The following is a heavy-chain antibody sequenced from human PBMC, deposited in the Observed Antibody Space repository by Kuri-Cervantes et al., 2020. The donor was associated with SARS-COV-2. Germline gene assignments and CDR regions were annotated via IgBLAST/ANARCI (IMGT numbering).Heavy chain of an antibody. CDR1: GYSISSGYY. Sequence: GSLRLSCAVSGYSISSGYYWGWIRQPPGKGLEWIGSIYHSGSTNYNPSLKSRVTMSVDTSKNQLSLKLSSVTAADTAVYYCARHNNCSGGSCYAGPFDYWGQGTLVTVSS. CDR3: ARHNNCSGGSCYAGPFDY. D-gene: IGHD2-15*01. V-gene: IGHV4-38-2*01. CDR2: IYHSGST. J-gene: IGHJ4*02.